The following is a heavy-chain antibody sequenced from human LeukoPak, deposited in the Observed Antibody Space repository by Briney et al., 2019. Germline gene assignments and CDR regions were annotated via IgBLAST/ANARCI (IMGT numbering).Heavy chain of an antibody. J-gene: IGHJ4*02. CDR1: RFTFNRNW. D-gene: IGHD3-22*01. CDR3: AKSDSSGYYGDY. V-gene: IGHV3-23*01. CDR2: ISGSGGST. Sequence: PGGSLRLSCAASRFTFNRNWMSWVRQAPGKGLEWVSAISGSGGSTYYADSVKGRFTISRDNSKNTLYLQMNSLRAEDTAVYYCAKSDSSGYYGDYWGQGTLVTVSS.